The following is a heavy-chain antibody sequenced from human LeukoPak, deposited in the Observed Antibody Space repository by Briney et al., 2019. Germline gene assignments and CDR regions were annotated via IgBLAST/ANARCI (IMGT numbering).Heavy chain of an antibody. Sequence: GGSLRLSCAASGFPFSSFPMSWVRQAPGKGLEWVSGISSSGSDTYYTDSVKGRFTISRDSSKKTVYLRMNSLRPEDTAVYYCARGKSGYDWDYWGQGTLVSVSS. CDR3: ARGKSGYDWDY. CDR1: GFPFSSFP. V-gene: IGHV3-23*01. CDR2: ISSSGSDT. D-gene: IGHD5-12*01. J-gene: IGHJ4*02.